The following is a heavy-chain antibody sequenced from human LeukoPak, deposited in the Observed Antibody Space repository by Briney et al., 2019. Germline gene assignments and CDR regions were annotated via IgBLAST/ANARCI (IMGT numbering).Heavy chain of an antibody. D-gene: IGHD2-8*01. Sequence: ASVKVSCKTSGYTFTNFGINWVRQAPGQGLEWMGWISTYNGNTNYAQKLQGRVTMTTDTSTSTAYMELRSLRPDDTAVYYCARGLMVYFAFGIWGQGTMVTVSS. CDR2: ISTYNGNT. J-gene: IGHJ3*02. CDR3: ARGLMVYFAFGI. CDR1: GYTFTNFG. V-gene: IGHV1-18*01.